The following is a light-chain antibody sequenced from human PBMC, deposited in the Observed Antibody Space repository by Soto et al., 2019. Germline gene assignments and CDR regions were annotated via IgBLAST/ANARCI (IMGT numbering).Light chain of an antibody. J-gene: IGKJ5*01. Sequence: EIVLTQSPGTLSLSPGESATLSCRASQSVSSNFLAWYQQKPGQAPRLLIYGASSRATDIPDRFSGSGSGTDFTLTISRLEPEDFAVFYCQQYGTSEIIFGQGTRLEIK. CDR2: GAS. CDR1: QSVSSNF. CDR3: QQYGTSEII. V-gene: IGKV3-20*01.